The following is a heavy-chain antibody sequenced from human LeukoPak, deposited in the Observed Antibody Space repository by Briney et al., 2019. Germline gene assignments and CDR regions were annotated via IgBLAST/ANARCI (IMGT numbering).Heavy chain of an antibody. CDR1: GFTFSSYW. Sequence: GGSLRLSCAASGFTFSSYWMHWVRQAPGKGLVWVSRINSDGSSTSYADSVKGRFTISRDNAKNTLYLQMNSLRAGDTAVYYCARRNLDYYGLAYWGQGTLVTVSS. V-gene: IGHV3-74*01. D-gene: IGHD3-10*01. CDR2: INSDGSST. CDR3: ARRNLDYYGLAY. J-gene: IGHJ4*02.